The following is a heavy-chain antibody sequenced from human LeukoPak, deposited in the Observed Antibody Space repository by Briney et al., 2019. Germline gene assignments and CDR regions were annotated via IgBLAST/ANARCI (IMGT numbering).Heavy chain of an antibody. CDR1: GYTFTSYG. D-gene: IGHD2-15*01. CDR2: ISAYNGNT. CDR3: ARIYCSGGSCYRIAEYFQH. Sequence: ASVEVSCKASGYTFTSYGISWVRQAPGQGLEWMGWISAYNGNTNYAQKLQGRVTMTTDTSTSTAYMELRSLRSDDTAVYYCARIYCSGGSCYRIAEYFQHWGQGTLVTVSS. J-gene: IGHJ1*01. V-gene: IGHV1-18*01.